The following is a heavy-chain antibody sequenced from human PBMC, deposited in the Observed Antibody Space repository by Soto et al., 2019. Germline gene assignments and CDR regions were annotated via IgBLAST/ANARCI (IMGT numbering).Heavy chain of an antibody. CDR2: IYDSGGA. J-gene: IGHJ4*02. CDR3: AREHDSSGYYRFDS. D-gene: IGHD3-22*01. CDR1: GGSISNYY. V-gene: IGHV4-59*01. Sequence: QVQLQESGPGLVKPSETLSLTCTVSGGSISNYYWSWIRQPPGKGLEWIGYIYDSGGANYNPSLNSRVTISLDTSKKQFSLKLSSVTAADTAVYYCAREHDSSGYYRFDSWGQGTLVTVSS.